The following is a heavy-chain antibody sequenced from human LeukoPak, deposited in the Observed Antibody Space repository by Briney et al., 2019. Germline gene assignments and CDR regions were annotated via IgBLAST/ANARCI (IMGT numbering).Heavy chain of an antibody. D-gene: IGHD5-18*01. V-gene: IGHV7-4-1*02. CDR3: GRDPKLGIRGYTYGYIDF. Sequence: ASVKVSCKTSGYTFTTYAISWVRQAPRQGLEWMGWINTNTGNPTYAQGFFTGRYVFSLDTSVNTAYLQITGLKADDTAVYYCGRDPKLGIRGYTYGYIDFWGQGTLVTVAS. CDR1: GYTFTTYA. CDR2: INTNTGNP. J-gene: IGHJ4*02.